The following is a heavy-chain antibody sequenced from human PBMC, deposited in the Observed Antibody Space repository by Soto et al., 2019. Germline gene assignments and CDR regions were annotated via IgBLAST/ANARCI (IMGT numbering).Heavy chain of an antibody. J-gene: IGHJ4*02. CDR2: INKNGFTI. CDR3: AGGAVTGTTLFDY. Sequence: GGSLRLSCAVSGFTLTTYSMNWVRQAPGKGLEWISFINKNGFTIYYADSVKGRFTISRDYAKNSLYLQMDSLRHEDTAVYYCAGGAVTGTTLFDYWGLGTLVTVSS. CDR1: GFTLTTYS. D-gene: IGHD6-19*01. V-gene: IGHV3-48*02.